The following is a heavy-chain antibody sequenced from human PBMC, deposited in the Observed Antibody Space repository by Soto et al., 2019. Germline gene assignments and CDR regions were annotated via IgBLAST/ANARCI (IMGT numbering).Heavy chain of an antibody. CDR2: IIPIFGTA. D-gene: IGHD1-26*01. J-gene: IGHJ6*02. CDR3: ARGGSYPRRVYSYYYGMDV. V-gene: IGHV1-69*13. CDR1: GRTFSSYA. Sequence: GASVKVSCKASGRTFSSYAISWVRQAPGQGLEWMGGIIPIFGTANYAQKFQGRVTITADESTSTAYMELSSLRSEDTAVYYCARGGSYPRRVYSYYYGMDVWGQGTTVTVSS.